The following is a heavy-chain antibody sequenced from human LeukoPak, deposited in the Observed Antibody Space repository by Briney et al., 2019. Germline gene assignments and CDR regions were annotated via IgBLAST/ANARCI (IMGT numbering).Heavy chain of an antibody. D-gene: IGHD3-22*01. CDR3: ARDKVGYYDSSGYFDY. CDR1: GFTFSSYS. Sequence: GGSLRLSCAASGFTFSSYSMNWVRQAPGKGLEWVSSISSSSSYIYYADSVKGRFTISRDDAKNSLYLQMNSLRAEDTAVYYCARDKVGYYDSSGYFDYWGQGTLVTVSS. J-gene: IGHJ4*02. CDR2: ISSSSSYI. V-gene: IGHV3-21*01.